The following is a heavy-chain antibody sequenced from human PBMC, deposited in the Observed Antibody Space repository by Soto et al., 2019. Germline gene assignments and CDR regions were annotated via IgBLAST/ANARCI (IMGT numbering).Heavy chain of an antibody. Sequence: SETLSLTCTVSGGSISSGDYYWSWIRQPPGKGLEWIGYIYYSGSTYYNPSLKSRVTISVDTSKNQFSLKLSSVTAADTAVYYCARVSLRDFWSGYYFVYWGQRTLVTVDS. J-gene: IGHJ4*02. D-gene: IGHD3-3*01. CDR2: IYYSGST. CDR1: GGSISSGDYY. CDR3: ARVSLRDFWSGYYFVY. V-gene: IGHV4-30-4*01.